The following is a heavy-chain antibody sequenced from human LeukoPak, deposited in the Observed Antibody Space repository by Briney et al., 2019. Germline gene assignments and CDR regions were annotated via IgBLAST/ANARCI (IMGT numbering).Heavy chain of an antibody. CDR3: ARDQGY. CDR1: GFTFRSYA. CDR2: ISYDGSNK. V-gene: IGHV3-30*04. J-gene: IGHJ4*02. Sequence: GGSLRLSCAASGFTFRSYAMHWVRQAPGKGLEWVAVISYDGSNKYYADSVKGRFTISRDNSKNTLYLQMNSLRAEDTAVYYCARDQGYWGQGTLVTVSS.